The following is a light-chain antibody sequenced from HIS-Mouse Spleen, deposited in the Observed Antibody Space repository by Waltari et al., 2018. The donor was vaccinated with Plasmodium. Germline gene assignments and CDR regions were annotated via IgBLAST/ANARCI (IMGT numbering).Light chain of an antibody. J-gene: IGKJ4*01. CDR1: QGISSY. Sequence: IRMTQSPSTLSASIGDRVTITCRASQGISSYLAWYQQKPGKAPKLLIYTASILESGVPARFIGSGSGTDFTLTISCLQPDDFATYYCQQYYSYSRTFGRGTKVEIK. CDR3: QQYYSYSRT. V-gene: IGKV1-5*03. CDR2: TAS.